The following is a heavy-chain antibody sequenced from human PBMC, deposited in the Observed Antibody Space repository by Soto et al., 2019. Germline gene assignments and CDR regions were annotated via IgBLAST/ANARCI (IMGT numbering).Heavy chain of an antibody. D-gene: IGHD1-26*01. Sequence: PGGSLRLSSAIFESTVSRDWMNWVRQAPGKGLEWVSGISWNSGSIGYADSVKGRFTISRDNAKNSLYLQMNSLRAEDTALYYCAKDMGFRGSYYYGMDVWGQGTTVTVSS. V-gene: IGHV3-9*01. J-gene: IGHJ6*02. CDR2: ISWNSGSI. CDR3: AKDMGFRGSYYYGMDV. CDR1: ESTVSRDW.